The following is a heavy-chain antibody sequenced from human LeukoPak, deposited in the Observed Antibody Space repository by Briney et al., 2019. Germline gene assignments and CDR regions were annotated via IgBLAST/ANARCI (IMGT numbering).Heavy chain of an antibody. Sequence: PSETLSLTCAVYGGSFSGYYWSWIRQPPGKGLEWIGESNHSGSINYNPSLKSRVTISVDTSKNQFSLKLSSVTAADTAVYYCARGRGCSSTSCYTSFDYWGQGTLVTVSS. CDR2: SNHSGSI. D-gene: IGHD2-2*02. V-gene: IGHV4-34*01. J-gene: IGHJ4*02. CDR1: GGSFSGYY. CDR3: ARGRGCSSTSCYTSFDY.